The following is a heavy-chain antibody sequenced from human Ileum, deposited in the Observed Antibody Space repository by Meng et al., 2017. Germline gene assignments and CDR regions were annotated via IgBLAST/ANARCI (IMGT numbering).Heavy chain of an antibody. D-gene: IGHD3-16*01. CDR1: GFVFANYG. CDR2: FSHVYSAT. J-gene: IGHJ5*02. V-gene: IGHV3-23*01. CDR3: ARRPGGLVRWFDP. Sequence: EVRLLESGGGLVPPGGSLRLSCEASGFVFANYGMSWVRQVSGKGLEWIATFSHVYSATYYADSVRGRFTVSRDNSKNTLFLQMDSLRVEDTAIYYCARRPGGLVRWFDPWGPGTMVTVSS.